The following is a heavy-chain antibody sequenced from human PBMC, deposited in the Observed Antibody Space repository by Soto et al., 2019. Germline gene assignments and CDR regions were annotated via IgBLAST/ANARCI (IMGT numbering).Heavy chain of an antibody. CDR2: IYYSGST. J-gene: IGHJ4*02. CDR3: ARFTFPPFDYDSSGYPS. D-gene: IGHD3-22*01. CDR1: GGSISSGGYY. Sequence: PSETLSLTCTVSGGSISSGGYYWSWIRQHPGKGLEWIGYIYYSGSTYYNPSLKSRVTISVDTSKNQFSLKLSSVTAADTAVYYCARFTFPPFDYDSSGYPSWGQGTLVTVSS. V-gene: IGHV4-31*03.